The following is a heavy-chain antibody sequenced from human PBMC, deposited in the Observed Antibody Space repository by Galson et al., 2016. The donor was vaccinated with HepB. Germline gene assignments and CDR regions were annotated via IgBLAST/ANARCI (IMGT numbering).Heavy chain of an antibody. CDR2: TYYRSKWSY. D-gene: IGHD7-27*01. CDR3: TRVKELGRGFHS. J-gene: IGHJ4*02. CDR1: GDSVSXXXAS. Sequence: CAXXGDSVSXXXASXXXIRXXXSRXLEWLGRTYYRSKWSYDYADSVKSRITIQPDTTKNQLSLQLNSVTVEDTAVYYCTRVKELGRGFHSWGQGTLVIVSS. V-gene: IGHV6-1*01.